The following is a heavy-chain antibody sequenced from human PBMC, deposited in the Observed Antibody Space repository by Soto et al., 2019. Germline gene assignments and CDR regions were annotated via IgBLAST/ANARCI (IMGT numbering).Heavy chain of an antibody. CDR2: IYHSGTT. CDR1: GGSITSTTHY. Sequence: QPELQESGPGLVRSSETLSLSCTVSGGSITSTTHYWVWIRQLPGKGLEWIATIYHSGTTYYNPSLESRVTISVDTSKNQFSLKVTSVTAADTAVYYGARLRYDFWAFEIWGQGTPVTVSS. J-gene: IGHJ3*02. CDR3: ARLRYDFWAFEI. V-gene: IGHV4-39*01. D-gene: IGHD3-3*01.